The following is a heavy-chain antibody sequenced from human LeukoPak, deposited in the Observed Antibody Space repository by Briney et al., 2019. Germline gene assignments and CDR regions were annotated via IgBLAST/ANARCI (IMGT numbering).Heavy chain of an antibody. CDR2: IYPGDSNT. CDR3: ARHTGGSGSSNFDY. Sequence: GESLKISCKGSGYRFTSYWIGWVRQMPGKGLGWMGLIYPGDSNTRYSPSFQGQVTFSADKSISTAYLQWSSLKASDSAMYYCARHTGGSGSSNFDYWGQGTLVTVSS. J-gene: IGHJ4*02. D-gene: IGHD3-10*01. CDR1: GYRFTSYW. V-gene: IGHV5-51*01.